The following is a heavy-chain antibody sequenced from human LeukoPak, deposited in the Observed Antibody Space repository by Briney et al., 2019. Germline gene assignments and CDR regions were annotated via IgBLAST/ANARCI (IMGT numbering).Heavy chain of an antibody. CDR3: AKEGMGSEATTADGAFDI. Sequence: PSETLPLTCTVSGGSISVYHWSWLRQPPGKGLEWIGYLYDTGITNYSPSLKSRVTISVDTSNNQISLKLTSVTAADTAIYFCAKEGMGSEATTADGAFDIWGQGTTVTVSS. J-gene: IGHJ3*02. CDR2: LYDTGIT. V-gene: IGHV4-4*08. D-gene: IGHD1-26*01. CDR1: GGSISVYH.